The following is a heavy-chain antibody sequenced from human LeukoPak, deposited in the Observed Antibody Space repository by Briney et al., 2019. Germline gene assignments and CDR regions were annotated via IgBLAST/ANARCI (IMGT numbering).Heavy chain of an antibody. CDR3: AENSALEY. V-gene: IGHV3-30-3*01. CDR1: GFTFSSYA. Sequence: GGSLRLSCAASGFTFSSYAMHWVRQAPGKGPEWVAVISYDGSNKYYADSVKGRFTISRDNSKNTLYLQMNSLRAEDTAVYYCAENSALEYWGQGTLVTVSS. CDR2: ISYDGSNK. J-gene: IGHJ4*02. D-gene: IGHD1/OR15-1a*01.